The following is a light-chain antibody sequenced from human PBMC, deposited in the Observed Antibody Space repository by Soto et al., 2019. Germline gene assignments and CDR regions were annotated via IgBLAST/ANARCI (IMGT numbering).Light chain of an antibody. CDR3: SSYTSSNTVL. V-gene: IGLV2-14*03. J-gene: IGLJ2*01. CDR1: SSDVGGYNY. Sequence: QSVLTQPASVSGSPGQSITISCIGTSSDVGGYNYVSWYQQHPDKAPKLMIYDVSNRPSGVSNRFSGSKSGNTASLTISGLQAEDEAVYYCSSYTSSNTVLFGGGTKLTVL. CDR2: DVS.